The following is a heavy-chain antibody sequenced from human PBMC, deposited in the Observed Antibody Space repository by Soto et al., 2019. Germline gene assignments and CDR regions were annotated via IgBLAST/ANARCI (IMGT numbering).Heavy chain of an antibody. Sequence: SETLSLTCTVSGGSIISYYWSWIRQPAGKGLEWIGRIYTSGSTNYNPSLKSRVTMSVDTSKNQFSLKLSSVTAADTAVYYCARVVGDFWSGYYTGYAFDIWGQGTMVTVSS. CDR2: IYTSGST. D-gene: IGHD3-3*01. CDR1: GGSIISYY. V-gene: IGHV4-4*07. J-gene: IGHJ3*02. CDR3: ARVVGDFWSGYYTGYAFDI.